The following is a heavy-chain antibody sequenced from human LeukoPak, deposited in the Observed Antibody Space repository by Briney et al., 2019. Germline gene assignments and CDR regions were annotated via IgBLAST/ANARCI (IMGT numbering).Heavy chain of an antibody. Sequence: SETLSLTCTVSGYSISSGYYWGWIRQTPGKGLEWIGTIYDSVSTYYNPSLKSRVTISADTSKNQFSLKLSSVTAADTAVYYCARQAGGNSGPFDYWGQGTVVTVSS. J-gene: IGHJ4*02. CDR2: IYDSVST. D-gene: IGHD4-23*01. CDR3: ARQAGGNSGPFDY. CDR1: GYSISSGYY. V-gene: IGHV4-38-2*02.